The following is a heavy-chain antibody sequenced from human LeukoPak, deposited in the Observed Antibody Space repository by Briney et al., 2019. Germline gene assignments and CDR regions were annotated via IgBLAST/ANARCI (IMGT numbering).Heavy chain of an antibody. D-gene: IGHD6-13*01. V-gene: IGHV4-59*01. CDR2: IYYSGST. CDR3: ARETAGTEVDAFDI. CDR1: GGSINSYY. J-gene: IGHJ3*02. Sequence: SETLSLTCTVSGGSINSYYWSWIRQPPGKGLEWIGYIYYSGSTNYNPSLKSRVTISVDTSKNQFSLKLSSVTAADTAVYYCARETAGTEVDAFDIWGQGTMVTVSS.